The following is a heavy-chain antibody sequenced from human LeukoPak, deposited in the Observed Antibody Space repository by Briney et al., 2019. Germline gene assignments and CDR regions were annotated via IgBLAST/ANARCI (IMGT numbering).Heavy chain of an antibody. CDR2: SSGSGDNT. CDR3: AKFRGIPTTVTQD. D-gene: IGHD4-17*01. CDR1: GFTFSNYA. J-gene: IGHJ4*02. Sequence: PGGSLRLSCAASGFTFSNYAMGWVRQAPGKGLEWVSTSSGSGDNTYYADSVKGRFTISRDNSRNTLYLQMSGLRADDTAVYYCAKFRGIPTTVTQDWGQGTLVTVSS. V-gene: IGHV3-23*01.